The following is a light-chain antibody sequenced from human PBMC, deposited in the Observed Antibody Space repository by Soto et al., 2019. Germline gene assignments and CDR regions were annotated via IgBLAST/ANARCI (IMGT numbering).Light chain of an antibody. Sequence: AIQMTQSPSSLSASVGDRVTITCRASQGIRYDVAWYQQKPGRAPKLLIYAASNLHSGIPSRFSGSGSGADFTLTISSLQPEDFATYYCLQDYGYPRTFGQGTKVEI. CDR2: AAS. CDR3: LQDYGYPRT. V-gene: IGKV1-6*01. CDR1: QGIRYD. J-gene: IGKJ1*01.